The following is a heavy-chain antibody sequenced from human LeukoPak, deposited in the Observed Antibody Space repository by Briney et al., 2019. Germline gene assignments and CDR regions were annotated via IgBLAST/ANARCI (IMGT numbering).Heavy chain of an antibody. CDR1: GFTFSSYG. J-gene: IGHJ4*02. CDR3: AKDSRDILTGLVDY. V-gene: IGHV3-30*18. Sequence: PGRSLRLSCAASGFTFSSYGMHWVRQAPGKGLEWVAVISYDGSNKYYADSVKGRFTISRDNSKNTLYLQMNSLRAEDTAVYYCAKDSRDILTGLVDYWGQGTLVTVSS. CDR2: ISYDGSNK. D-gene: IGHD3-9*01.